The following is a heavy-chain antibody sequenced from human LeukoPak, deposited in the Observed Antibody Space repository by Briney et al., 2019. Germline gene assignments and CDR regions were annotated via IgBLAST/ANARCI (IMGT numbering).Heavy chain of an antibody. D-gene: IGHD5-12*01. Sequence: GGSLRLSCAASGFTFSSYWMSWVRQAPGKGLEWVANIKQDGSEKYYVDSVKGRFTISRDNAKNSLYLQMNSLRAEDTAVYYCAREASVATIDSQIYYYYYGMDVWGQGTTVTVSS. CDR1: GFTFSSYW. V-gene: IGHV3-7*04. J-gene: IGHJ6*02. CDR3: AREASVATIDSQIYYYYYGMDV. CDR2: IKQDGSEK.